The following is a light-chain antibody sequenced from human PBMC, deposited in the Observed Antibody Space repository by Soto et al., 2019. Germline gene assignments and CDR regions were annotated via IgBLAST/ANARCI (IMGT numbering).Light chain of an antibody. CDR2: WAS. V-gene: IGKV4-1*01. CDR1: QSVLYSSNNKNY. J-gene: IGKJ2*01. CDR3: QQYYSNPLT. Sequence: DIVMTQSPDSLAVSLGERATINCKSSQSVLYSSNNKNYLAWYQHKPGQPPKLLIYWASIRESGVPDRFTGSGSGTDSTLTISSLQAEDVAVYYCQQYYSNPLTFGQGTKLEIK.